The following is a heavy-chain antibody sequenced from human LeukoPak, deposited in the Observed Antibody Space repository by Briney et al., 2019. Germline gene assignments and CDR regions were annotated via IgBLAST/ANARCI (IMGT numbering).Heavy chain of an antibody. J-gene: IGHJ4*02. D-gene: IGHD6-6*01. CDR1: GLTFSSYG. V-gene: IGHV3-30*06. CDR2: ISYDGSNK. CDR3: ARDNGIAAPFDY. Sequence: PGGSLRLSCAASGLTFSSYGMHWVRQAPGKGLEWVAVISYDGSNKYYADSVKGRFTISRDNSKNTLYLQMNSLRAEDTAVYYCARDNGIAAPFDYWGQGTLVTVSS.